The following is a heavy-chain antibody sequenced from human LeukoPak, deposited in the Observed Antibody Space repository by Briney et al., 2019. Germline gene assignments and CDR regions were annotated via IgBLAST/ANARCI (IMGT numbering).Heavy chain of an antibody. CDR2: IKQDGSEK. Sequence: PGGSLRLSCAASGFTFSSYWMSWVRQAPGKGLEWVANIKQDGSEKYYVDSVKGRFTISRDNAKNSLYLQMNSLRAEDTAVYYWARDDIESYSYYYVDVWGKGTTVTVSS. J-gene: IGHJ6*03. CDR3: ARDDIESYSYYYVDV. V-gene: IGHV3-7*01. CDR1: GFTFSSYW. D-gene: IGHD5-24*01.